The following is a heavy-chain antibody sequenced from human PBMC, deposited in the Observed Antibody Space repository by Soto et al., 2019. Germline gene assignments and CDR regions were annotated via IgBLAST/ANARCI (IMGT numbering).Heavy chain of an antibody. CDR2: ITNRGTHT. J-gene: IGHJ5*01. V-gene: IGHV3-21*01. CDR1: GFSFSSYT. D-gene: IGHD2-8*01. CDR3: PREQKVFGFES. Sequence: LRLSCAASGFSFSSYTMNWVRQTPGKGLQWVSSITNRGTHTYSADSVKGRFTISRDNDKNSLYLQMNNLRAEDTAIYFWPREQKVFGFESWGQGTLVTFSS.